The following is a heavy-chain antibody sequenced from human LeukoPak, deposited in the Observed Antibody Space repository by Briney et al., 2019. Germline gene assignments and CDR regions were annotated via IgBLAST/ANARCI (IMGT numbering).Heavy chain of an antibody. CDR2: IYYSGST. CDR1: GGSISSSSYY. D-gene: IGHD3-3*01. Sequence: PSETLSLTCTVSGGSISSSSYYWGWIRQPPGKGLEWIGSIYYSGSTYYNPSLKSRVTMSVDTSKNQFSLKLSSVTAADTAVYYCASSIFWSGYYINYWGQGTLVTVSS. CDR3: ASSIFWSGYYINY. J-gene: IGHJ4*02. V-gene: IGHV4-39*01.